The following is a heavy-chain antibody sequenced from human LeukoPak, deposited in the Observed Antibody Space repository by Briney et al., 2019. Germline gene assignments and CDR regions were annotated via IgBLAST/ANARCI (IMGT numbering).Heavy chain of an antibody. V-gene: IGHV1-2*02. CDR1: GYTLTAYA. CDR3: ARDRYGDGYAHFDY. D-gene: IGHD5-24*01. Sequence: ASVNVSCTSSGYTLTAYAMHWVRQAPGQGLEWMGWITPSGGANYAQKFQGRVTMTRDTSISTAYMDLSRLTSDDTAVYYCARDRYGDGYAHFDYWGQGTLVTV. CDR2: ITPSGGA. J-gene: IGHJ4*02.